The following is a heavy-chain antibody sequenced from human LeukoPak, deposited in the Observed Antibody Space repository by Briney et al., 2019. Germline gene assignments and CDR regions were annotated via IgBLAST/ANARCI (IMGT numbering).Heavy chain of an antibody. J-gene: IGHJ4*02. Sequence: ASVKVSCKASGYIFSDYAIQWVRQAPGQGLEWMGWINAGNGNTKYSQKFQGRVTITRDTSASTAYMELSSLRSEDTAVYYCVRVGQLWYDYWGQGTLVTVSS. CDR2: INAGNGNT. V-gene: IGHV1-3*01. CDR1: GYIFSDYA. CDR3: VRVGQLWYDY. D-gene: IGHD5-18*01.